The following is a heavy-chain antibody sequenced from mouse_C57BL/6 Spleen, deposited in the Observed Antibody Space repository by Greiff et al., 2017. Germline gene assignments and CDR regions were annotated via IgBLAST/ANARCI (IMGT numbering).Heavy chain of an antibody. V-gene: IGHV14-1*01. CDR3: TTDVGYPFAY. Sequence: VQLQQSGAELVRPGASVKLSCTASGFNIQDYYMHWVKQRPAQGLEWIGRIDPDDGDTEYAPKFQGQATMTADTSYNTAYLQLSSLTSEDTAVYYCTTDVGYPFAYWGKGTLVTVSA. CDR2: IDPDDGDT. CDR1: GFNIQDYY. J-gene: IGHJ3*01. D-gene: IGHD2-3*01.